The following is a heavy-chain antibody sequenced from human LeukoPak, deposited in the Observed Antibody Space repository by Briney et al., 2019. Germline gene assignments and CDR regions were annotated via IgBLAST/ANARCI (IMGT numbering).Heavy chain of an antibody. CDR2: ISGSGGST. V-gene: IGHV3-23*01. Sequence: PGGSLRLSCAASGFTFSSYAMSWVRQAPGKGLEWVSAISGSGGSTYYADSAKGRFTISRDNSKNTLYLQMNSLRAEDTAVYYCANAGGDGYNPVWYFDYWGQGTLVTVSS. CDR1: GFTFSSYA. J-gene: IGHJ4*02. CDR3: ANAGGDGYNPVWYFDY. D-gene: IGHD5-24*01.